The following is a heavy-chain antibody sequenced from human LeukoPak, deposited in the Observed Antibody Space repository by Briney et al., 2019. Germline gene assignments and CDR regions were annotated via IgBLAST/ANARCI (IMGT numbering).Heavy chain of an antibody. V-gene: IGHV1-2*02. CDR3: ARDIKQRITIFGVVTPRGVDY. D-gene: IGHD3-3*01. J-gene: IGHJ4*02. Sequence: ASMKVSCKASGYTFTGYYMHWVRQAPGQGLEWMGWINPNSGGTNYAQKFQGRVTMTRDTSTSTAYMELSRLRSEDTAVYYCARDIKQRITIFGVVTPRGVDYWGRGTLVSVSS. CDR2: INPNSGGT. CDR1: GYTFTGYY.